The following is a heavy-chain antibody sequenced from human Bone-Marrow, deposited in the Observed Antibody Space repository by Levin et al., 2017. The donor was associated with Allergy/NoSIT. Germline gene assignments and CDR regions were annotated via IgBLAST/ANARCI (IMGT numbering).Heavy chain of an antibody. Sequence: GGSLRLSCVASGFIFSNFGMTWVRQAPGKGLQWVAAITGSDSRTFYADSVKGRFTISRDNSKNTLYLQMNSLRAEDTALYYCAKFGAFDIWGQGTMVTVSS. CDR3: AKFGAFDI. CDR2: ITGSDSRT. V-gene: IGHV3-23*01. J-gene: IGHJ3*02. CDR1: GFIFSNFG. D-gene: IGHD3-10*01.